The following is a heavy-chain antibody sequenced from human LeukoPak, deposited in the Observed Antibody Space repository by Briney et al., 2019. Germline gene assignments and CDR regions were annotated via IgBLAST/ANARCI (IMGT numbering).Heavy chain of an antibody. CDR2: ISVYNGNT. CDR3: AREWRDLIAVT. CDR1: GYTFTSYG. Sequence: ASVKVSCKASGYTFTSYGISWVRQAPGQGLEWMGWISVYNGNTNYAQKFQGRVTMTRDTSISTAYMELSRLRSDDTAVYYCAREWRDLIAVTWGQGTLVTVSS. V-gene: IGHV1-18*01. J-gene: IGHJ5*02. D-gene: IGHD6-19*01.